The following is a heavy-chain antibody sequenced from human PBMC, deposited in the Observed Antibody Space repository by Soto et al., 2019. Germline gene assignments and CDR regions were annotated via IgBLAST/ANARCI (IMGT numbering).Heavy chain of an antibody. J-gene: IGHJ4*02. CDR3: ARPYSSSWSKELYYFDY. CDR2: IYYSGST. Sequence: SETLSLTCTVSGGSISSSSYYWGWIRQPPGKGLEWIGSIYYSGSTYYNPSLKSRVTISVDTSKNQFSLKLSSVTAADTAVYYCARPYSSSWSKELYYFDYWGQGTLVTVSS. V-gene: IGHV4-39*01. CDR1: GGSISSSSYY. D-gene: IGHD6-13*01.